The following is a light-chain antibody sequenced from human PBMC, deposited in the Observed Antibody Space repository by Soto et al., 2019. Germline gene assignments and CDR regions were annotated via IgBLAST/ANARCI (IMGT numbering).Light chain of an antibody. Sequence: QSVLTQPASVSGSPGQSITVSCTGTSSDIGDYNYVSWYQQHPGKVPKLLIYEVVNRPSGVSSRFSGSKSGNTASLTISGLQAEDDADYYCSSYRSSSTQVFGTGTKVTVL. CDR1: SSDIGDYNY. CDR3: SSYRSSSTQV. J-gene: IGLJ1*01. CDR2: EVV. V-gene: IGLV2-14*01.